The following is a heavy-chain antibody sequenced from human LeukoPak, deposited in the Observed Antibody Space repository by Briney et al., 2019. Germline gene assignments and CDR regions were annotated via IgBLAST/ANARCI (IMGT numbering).Heavy chain of an antibody. CDR2: FDPEDGET. CDR1: GYTLTELS. Sequence: GASVKVSCMVSGYTLTELSMHWVRQAPGKGLEWMGGFDPEDGETIYAQKFQGRVTMTEDTSTDTAYMELSSLRSEDTAVYYCATDRRSSGWYDPHDFDYWGQGTLVTVSS. D-gene: IGHD6-19*01. V-gene: IGHV1-24*01. CDR3: ATDRRSSGWYDPHDFDY. J-gene: IGHJ4*02.